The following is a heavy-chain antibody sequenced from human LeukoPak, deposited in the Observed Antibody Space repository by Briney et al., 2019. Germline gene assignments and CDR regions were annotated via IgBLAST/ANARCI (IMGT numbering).Heavy chain of an antibody. J-gene: IGHJ4*02. V-gene: IGHV1-18*01. CDR1: GFTFTSYG. CDR2: ISTDNGNT. D-gene: IGHD1-26*01. Sequence: ASVKVFCKNSGFTFTSYGISWGRQAPGPGLEWMGWISTDNGNTNYAQKVQGRVTMTTDTSTSTAYMELRSLRSDDAAVYYCARDPSGSYDFDYWGQGTLVTVSS. CDR3: ARDPSGSYDFDY.